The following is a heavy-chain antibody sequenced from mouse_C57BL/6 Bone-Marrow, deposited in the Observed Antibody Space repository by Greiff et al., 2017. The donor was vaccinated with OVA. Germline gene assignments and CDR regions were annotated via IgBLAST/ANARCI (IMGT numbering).Heavy chain of an antibody. CDR1: GFTIKDYY. Sequence: VQLQQSGAELVKPGASVKLSCTASGFTIKDYYMHWVKQRTEQGLEWIGRIDPEDGETNYAPKFQGTATITADKSSNTAYLQLSSLTSEDTAVYYCARGGLRRPYYAMDYWGQGTSVTVSS. J-gene: IGHJ4*01. CDR2: IDPEDGET. V-gene: IGHV14-2*01. CDR3: ARGGLRRPYYAMDY. D-gene: IGHD2-4*01.